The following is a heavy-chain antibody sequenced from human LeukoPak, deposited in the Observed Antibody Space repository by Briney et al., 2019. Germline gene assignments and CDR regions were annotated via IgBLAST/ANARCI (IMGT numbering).Heavy chain of an antibody. V-gene: IGHV4-38-2*02. CDR3: ARAEWLLTDY. J-gene: IGHJ4*02. Sequence: SETLSLTCTVPGYSISSGYYWGWIRQPPGKGLEWIGSIYHSGSTYYNPSLKSRVTISVDTSKNQFSLKLSSVTAADTAVYYCARAEWLLTDYWGQGTLVTVSS. CDR2: IYHSGST. CDR1: GYSISSGYY. D-gene: IGHD3-3*01.